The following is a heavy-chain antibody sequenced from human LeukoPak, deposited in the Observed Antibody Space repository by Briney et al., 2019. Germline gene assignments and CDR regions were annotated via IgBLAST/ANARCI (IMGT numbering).Heavy chain of an antibody. Sequence: PGGSLRLSCAASGFSFSDYHMSWIRQAPGKGLEWVSYISPGGDEVYFADSVKGRFPISRDNAQNSLFLQMSSLTAEDTAVYYCSGGRDVAVAGPGGYFDYWGQGSLVTVSS. J-gene: IGHJ4*02. CDR1: GFSFSDYH. V-gene: IGHV3-11*01. CDR2: ISPGGDEV. CDR3: SGGRDVAVAGPGGYFDY. D-gene: IGHD6-19*01.